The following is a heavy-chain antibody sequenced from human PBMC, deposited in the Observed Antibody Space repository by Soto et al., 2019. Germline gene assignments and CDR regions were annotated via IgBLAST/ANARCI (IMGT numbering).Heavy chain of an antibody. V-gene: IGHV1-3*01. CDR2: INAGNGNT. Sequence: ASVKVSCKASGYTFTSYAMHWVRQASGQRLEWMGWINAGNGNTKYSQKFQGRVTITRDTSASTAYMELSSLRSEDTAVYYCARVPGNWGNYYYYGMDVWGQGTTVTVSS. D-gene: IGHD7-27*01. CDR1: GYTFTSYA. J-gene: IGHJ6*02. CDR3: ARVPGNWGNYYYYGMDV.